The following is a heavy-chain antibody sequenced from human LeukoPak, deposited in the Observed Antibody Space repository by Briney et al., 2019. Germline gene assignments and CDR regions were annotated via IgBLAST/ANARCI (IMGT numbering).Heavy chain of an antibody. Sequence: ASVKVSCKASGYTFTSYYMHWVRQAPGQGLEWMGIINPSGGSTSYAQKFQGRVTITADKSTSTAYMELSSLRSEDTAVYYCARSSYYDFWSGAAHYMDVWGKGTTVTVSS. CDR1: GYTFTSYY. D-gene: IGHD3-3*01. J-gene: IGHJ6*03. CDR2: INPSGGST. CDR3: ARSSYYDFWSGAAHYMDV. V-gene: IGHV1-46*01.